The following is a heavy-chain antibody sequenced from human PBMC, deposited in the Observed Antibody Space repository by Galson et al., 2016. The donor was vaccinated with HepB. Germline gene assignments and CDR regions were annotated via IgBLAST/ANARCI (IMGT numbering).Heavy chain of an antibody. CDR3: ARGSTTIVGETGL. CDR2: FFHGGTT. D-gene: IGHD3-22*01. V-gene: IGHV4-59*11. J-gene: IGHJ4*02. Sequence: SETLSLTCAVSGGSISGHYWSWIRQPPGKPLEWIGHFFHGGTTKYSSSLRSRATVSADMSNNQLSLTLTSLTAADTAVYYCARGSTTIVGETGLWGQGTRLTVSA. CDR1: GGSISGHY.